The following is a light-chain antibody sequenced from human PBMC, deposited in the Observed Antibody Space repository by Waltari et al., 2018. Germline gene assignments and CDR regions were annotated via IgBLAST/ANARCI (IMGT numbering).Light chain of an antibody. J-gene: IGKJ2*01. V-gene: IGKV1-9*01. CDR1: QDISSY. Sequence: IQLTQSPSSLSASVGARVTIPCRASQDISSYLAWYQQEPGKAPKLLIYAASTLQSGVPSRFSGSGSGTDFTLTISSLQPEDFATYYCQQVNSYPYTFGQGTKLEI. CDR3: QQVNSYPYT. CDR2: AAS.